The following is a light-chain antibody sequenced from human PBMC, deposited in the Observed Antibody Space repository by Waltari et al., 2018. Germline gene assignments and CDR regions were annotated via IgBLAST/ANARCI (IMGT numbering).Light chain of an antibody. J-gene: IGKJ1*01. CDR3: MQGTHWPWT. V-gene: IGKV2-30*02. CDR2: KVS. Sequence: DVVMTQSPLSLPVTLGQPASIHCRSSQSLVHSDGKTSLNWFHQRPGQSPRRLIYKVSNRDSGGPDRFSGSGSGTEFTLNINRVEAEDVGVYYCMQGTHWPWTFGQGTKVEIK. CDR1: QSLVHSDGKTS.